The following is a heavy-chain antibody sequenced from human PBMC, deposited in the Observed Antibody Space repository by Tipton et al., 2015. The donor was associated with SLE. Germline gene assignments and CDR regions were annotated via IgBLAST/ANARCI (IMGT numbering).Heavy chain of an antibody. CDR1: GFTFSTYW. V-gene: IGHV3-7*04. CDR3: ARGNTIFGVGY. J-gene: IGHJ4*02. CDR2: IKRDGSEA. Sequence: SLRLSCAASGFTFSTYWMTWVRQAPGKGLEWVANIKRDGSEAYYVDSVKGRFTISRDKAKNSLSLQMNSLRADDTAVYYCARGNTIFGVGYWGQGTLVTVSS. D-gene: IGHD3-3*01.